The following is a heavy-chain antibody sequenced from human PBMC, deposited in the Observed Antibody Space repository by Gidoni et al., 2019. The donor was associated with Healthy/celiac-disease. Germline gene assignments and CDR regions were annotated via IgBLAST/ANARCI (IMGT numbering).Heavy chain of an antibody. V-gene: IGHV3-23*01. CDR3: ALGRYCSY. Sequence: EVQLLESGGGLVQPGGSLILSCAASGFTFSSYAMSWVRQAPGKGLGWVSGISGSGGNTYYADSVTGRFTLSRDSSKNTLYLQMNSLRADDTAVYYCALGRYCSYWGQGTLVTVS. CDR1: GFTFSSYA. CDR2: ISGSGGNT. J-gene: IGHJ4*02. D-gene: IGHD2-15*01.